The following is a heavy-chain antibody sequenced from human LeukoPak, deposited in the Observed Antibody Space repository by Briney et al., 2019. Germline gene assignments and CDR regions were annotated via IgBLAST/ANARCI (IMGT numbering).Heavy chain of an antibody. J-gene: IGHJ4*02. Sequence: AETLSLTCAVSGGSINGYYWSWIRQSPGKGLAWIGYISYSGSTNYNPSFKSRVTISVDTSKNEFSLKLRSVTAADTAVYYCARSRGSGSYFESWGQGTLVTVSS. CDR3: ARSRGSGSYFES. D-gene: IGHD3-10*01. CDR2: ISYSGST. CDR1: GGSINGYY. V-gene: IGHV4-59*01.